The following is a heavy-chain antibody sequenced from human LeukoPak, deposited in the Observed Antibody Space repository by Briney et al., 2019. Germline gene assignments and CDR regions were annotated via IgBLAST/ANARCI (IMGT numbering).Heavy chain of an antibody. D-gene: IGHD5-18*01. J-gene: IGHJ4*02. CDR1: GFTFSSYA. Sequence: GSLRLSCAASGFTFSSYAMSWVRQAPGKGLEWVSAISGSGGSTYYADSVKGRFTISRDNSKNTLYLHMSSLRAEDTAIFYCAKPLDTAMVWGIGIDYWGQGTLVTVSS. CDR3: AKPLDTAMVWGIGIDY. CDR2: ISGSGGST. V-gene: IGHV3-23*01.